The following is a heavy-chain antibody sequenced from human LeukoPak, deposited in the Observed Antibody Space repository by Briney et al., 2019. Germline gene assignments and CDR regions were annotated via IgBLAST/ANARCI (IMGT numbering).Heavy chain of an antibody. Sequence: GGSLRLSCAASGFTFSSYVMSGVRQAPGKGLDWVSAIVGSGGTTFYADSVKGRFTISRDNSKNTLYLQMSSLRVEDTAVYYCATQSSAVGDWGQGTLVTVSS. V-gene: IGHV3-23*01. CDR1: GFTFSSYV. CDR2: IVGSGGTT. CDR3: ATQSSAVGD. D-gene: IGHD6-19*01. J-gene: IGHJ4*02.